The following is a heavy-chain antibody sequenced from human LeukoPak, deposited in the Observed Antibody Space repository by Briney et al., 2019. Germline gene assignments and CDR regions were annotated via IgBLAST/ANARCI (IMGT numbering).Heavy chain of an antibody. CDR3: ACSLAVAGRFDLGY. CDR1: GGSISSYY. CDR2: IYYSGST. V-gene: IGHV4-59*01. J-gene: IGHJ4*02. Sequence: SETLSLTCTVSGGSISSYYWSWIRQSPGKGLEWIGYIYYSGSTNYNPSLKSRVTISVDTSKNQFSLKLSSVTAADTAVYYCACSLAVAGRFDLGYWGQGTLVTVSS. D-gene: IGHD6-19*01.